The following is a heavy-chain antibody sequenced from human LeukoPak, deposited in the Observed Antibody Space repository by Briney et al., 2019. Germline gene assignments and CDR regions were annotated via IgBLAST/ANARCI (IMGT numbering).Heavy chain of an antibody. CDR3: ARDARTLAYCGGDCYILGY. D-gene: IGHD2-21*02. V-gene: IGHV1-2*06. Sequence: ASVNVSCKASGYTFTGYYMHWVRQAPGQGLEWMGRINPNSGGTNYAQKFQGRVTMTRDTSISTAYMELSRLRSDDTAVYYCARDARTLAYCGGDCYILGYWGQGTLVTVSS. CDR2: INPNSGGT. CDR1: GYTFTGYY. J-gene: IGHJ4*02.